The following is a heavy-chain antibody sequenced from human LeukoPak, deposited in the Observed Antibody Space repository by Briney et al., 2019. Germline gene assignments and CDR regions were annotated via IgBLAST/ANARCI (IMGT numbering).Heavy chain of an antibody. D-gene: IGHD4-17*01. CDR2: IYYSGST. CDR1: GGSISSSSYY. Sequence: SESLSLTCTVSGGSISSSSYYWGWIRQPPGKGLEWIGSIYYSGSTYYNPSLKSRVTISVDTSKNQFSLKLSSVTAADTAVYYCARDLHDYGDYQPYYFDYWGQGTLVTVSS. J-gene: IGHJ4*02. CDR3: ARDLHDYGDYQPYYFDY. V-gene: IGHV4-39*07.